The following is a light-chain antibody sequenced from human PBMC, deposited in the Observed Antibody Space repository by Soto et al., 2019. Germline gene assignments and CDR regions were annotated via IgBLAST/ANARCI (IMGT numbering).Light chain of an antibody. CDR3: TSYTSSITYV. V-gene: IGLV2-14*01. Sequence: QSALTQPASVSGSPGQSITISCTGTSSDVGGYNYVSWYQQHPGIAPKLMIYEIANRPSGVSNRFSGSKSGNTASLTISGLQAEDEADYYCTSYTSSITYVFGTGTKLTVL. J-gene: IGLJ1*01. CDR1: SSDVGGYNY. CDR2: EIA.